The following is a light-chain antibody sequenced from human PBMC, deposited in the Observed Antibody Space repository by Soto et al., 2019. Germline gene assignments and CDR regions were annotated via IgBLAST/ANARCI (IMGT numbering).Light chain of an antibody. J-gene: IGKJ2*01. CDR3: QQYYNTPLN. Sequence: DIVMTQSPDSLAVSLGERATINCKSSQSVLFSSNSNNYLAWYQQKPGQPPKLLIYWASTRESGVPDRFSGSGSGTDFTLTISSLQADDVSVYYCQQYYNTPLNFGQGTKLEIK. CDR1: QSVLFSSNSNNY. V-gene: IGKV4-1*01. CDR2: WAS.